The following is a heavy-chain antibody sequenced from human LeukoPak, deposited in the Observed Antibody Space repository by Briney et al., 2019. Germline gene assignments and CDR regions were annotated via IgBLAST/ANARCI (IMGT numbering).Heavy chain of an antibody. CDR2: IYHTGST. Sequence: SETLSLTCTVSGYSITSGYYWGWIRQPPGKGLEWIGSIYHTGSTYYNPSLKSRVTISVDTSKNQFSLNLSSVTAADTAMYYCARTTTYYYYYMDVWGKGTTVTISS. D-gene: IGHD4-17*01. J-gene: IGHJ6*03. CDR1: GYSITSGYY. CDR3: ARTTTYYYYYMDV. V-gene: IGHV4-38-2*02.